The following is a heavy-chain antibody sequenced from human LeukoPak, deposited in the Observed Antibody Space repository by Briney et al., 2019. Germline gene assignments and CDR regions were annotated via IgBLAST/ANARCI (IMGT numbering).Heavy chain of an antibody. CDR3: AKGIELWLTYFDH. D-gene: IGHD5-18*01. J-gene: IGHJ4*02. V-gene: IGHV3-74*01. Sequence: GGSLRLSCAASRFSFTSYWMHWVRQPPGKGLVWVSSITFDGSTTSYGDSVKGRFSISRDNAKNTEHLQMNSLRADDTAVYYCAKGIELWLTYFDHWGQGTLVTASS. CDR2: ITFDGSTT. CDR1: RFSFTSYW.